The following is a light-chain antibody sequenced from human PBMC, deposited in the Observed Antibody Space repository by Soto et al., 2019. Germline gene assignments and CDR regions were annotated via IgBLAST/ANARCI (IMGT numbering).Light chain of an antibody. J-gene: IGKJ4*01. CDR2: AAS. Sequence: DVQMTQSPSSLSASVGDRLTITCRASRGIGNDLDWYQQKPGRATKRLIYAASSLQSGVPSRFSGSGSGTQFTLTINGLQPEDFATYYCLQHNSYPLTFGGGTKVDNK. CDR3: LQHNSYPLT. V-gene: IGKV1-17*01. CDR1: RGIGND.